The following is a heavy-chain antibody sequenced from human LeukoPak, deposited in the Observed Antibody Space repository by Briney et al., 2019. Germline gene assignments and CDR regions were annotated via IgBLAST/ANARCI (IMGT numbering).Heavy chain of an antibody. V-gene: IGHV3-23*01. D-gene: IGHD2-21*02. CDR3: AKDAYCGGDCPIDY. J-gene: IGHJ4*02. CDR1: GFTFSSYA. Sequence: GGSLRLSCAASGFTFSSYAVSWVRQAPGKGLEWVSAISGSGGSTYYADSVKGRFTISRDNSKNTLYLQMNSLRAEDTAVYYCAKDAYCGGDCPIDYWGQGTLVTVSS. CDR2: ISGSGGST.